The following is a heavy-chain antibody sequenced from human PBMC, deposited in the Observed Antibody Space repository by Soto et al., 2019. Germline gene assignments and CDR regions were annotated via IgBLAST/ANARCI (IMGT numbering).Heavy chain of an antibody. CDR2: INPNNGDT. CDR1: GYTFTGFY. D-gene: IGHD3-22*01. Sequence: GASVKVSCKASGYTFTGFYLHWVRRAPGQGLEWMGWINPNNGDTSYAQGFQGRVIMTRDTSITTAYMEVSRLRSDDTAVYYCARIRTYYYSGGSLNHWGQGTQVTVS. CDR3: ARIRTYYYSGGSLNH. J-gene: IGHJ5*02. V-gene: IGHV1-2*02.